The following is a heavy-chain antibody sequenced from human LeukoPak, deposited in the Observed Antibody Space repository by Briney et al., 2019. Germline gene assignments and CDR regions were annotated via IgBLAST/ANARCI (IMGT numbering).Heavy chain of an antibody. CDR1: GFTFSGYW. D-gene: IGHD3-22*01. Sequence: GGSLRLSCAASGFTFSGYWMSWVRQVPRKGLEWVANIKQDGSEKYYVDSVKGRFTISRDNAKSSLYLQMNSLRAEDTAVYYCARDKGDYDTSGSLFVFGGQGTLVTVSS. CDR2: IKQDGSEK. J-gene: IGHJ4*02. CDR3: ARDKGDYDTSGSLFVF. V-gene: IGHV3-7*03.